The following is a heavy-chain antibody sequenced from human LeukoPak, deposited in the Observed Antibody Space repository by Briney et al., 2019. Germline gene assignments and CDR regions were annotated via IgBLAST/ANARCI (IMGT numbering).Heavy chain of an antibody. Sequence: PGGSLRHSCAASGFTFSSYEMNWVRQAPGKGLEWVSYISSSGSTIYYADSVKGRFTISRDNAKNSLYLQMNSLRAEDTAVYYCARDRRSLAAAGYGMDVWGQGTTVTVSS. CDR3: ARDRRSLAAAGYGMDV. D-gene: IGHD6-13*01. J-gene: IGHJ6*02. CDR1: GFTFSSYE. CDR2: ISSSGSTI. V-gene: IGHV3-48*03.